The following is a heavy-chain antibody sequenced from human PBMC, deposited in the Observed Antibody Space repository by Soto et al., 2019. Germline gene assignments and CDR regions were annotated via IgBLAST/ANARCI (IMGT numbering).Heavy chain of an antibody. Sequence: AGGSLRLSCAASGFTFDDYGMSWVRQAPGKGLEWVSGINWNGGSTGYADSVKGRFTISRDNAKNSLYLQMNSLRAEDTALYHCARHDYGDYLRVEYYYYMDVWGKGTTVTAP. V-gene: IGHV3-20*01. D-gene: IGHD4-17*01. CDR3: ARHDYGDYLRVEYYYYMDV. J-gene: IGHJ6*03. CDR2: INWNGGST. CDR1: GFTFDDYG.